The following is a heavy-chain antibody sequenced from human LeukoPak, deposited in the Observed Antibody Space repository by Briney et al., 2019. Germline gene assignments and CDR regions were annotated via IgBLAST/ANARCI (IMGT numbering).Heavy chain of an antibody. J-gene: IGHJ3*02. CDR1: GGPISSYY. Sequence: SETLSLTCTVSGGPISSYYWSWIRQPPGKGLEWIGYIYYSGSTNYNPSLKSRVTISVDTSKNQFSLKLSSVTAADTAVYYCARGFDFRDAFDIWGQGTMVTVSS. CDR3: ARGFDFRDAFDI. D-gene: IGHD3-9*01. V-gene: IGHV4-59*01. CDR2: IYYSGST.